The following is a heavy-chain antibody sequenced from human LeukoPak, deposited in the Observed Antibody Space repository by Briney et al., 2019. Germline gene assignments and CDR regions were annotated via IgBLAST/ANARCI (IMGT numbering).Heavy chain of an antibody. J-gene: IGHJ5*02. D-gene: IGHD2-2*01. Sequence: PGGSLRLSCAASGFTFSSYAMSWVRQAPGKGLEWVSAISGSGGSTYYADSVKGRFTISRDNSKNTLYLQMNSLRAEDTAVYYCAKAVVVVPAAIIPFDPWGQGTLVTVSS. CDR1: GFTFSSYA. CDR3: AKAVVVVPAAIIPFDP. CDR2: ISGSGGST. V-gene: IGHV3-23*01.